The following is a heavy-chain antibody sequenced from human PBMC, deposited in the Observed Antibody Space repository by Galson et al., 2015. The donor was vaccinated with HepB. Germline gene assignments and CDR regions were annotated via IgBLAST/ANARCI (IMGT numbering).Heavy chain of an antibody. J-gene: IGHJ4*02. D-gene: IGHD4-11*01. V-gene: IGHV1-2*06. CDR3: ARGSPRSRQYYFDH. CDR2: INPNSGVT. CDR1: GYTFTGYY. Sequence: SVTVSCKASGYTFTGYYIHWVRQTPGQGLEWMGRINPNSGVTNYAQNFQGRVAMTRDTSISTAYMELSRLRYDDTAVFYCARGSPRSRQYYFDHWGQGTLVTVSS.